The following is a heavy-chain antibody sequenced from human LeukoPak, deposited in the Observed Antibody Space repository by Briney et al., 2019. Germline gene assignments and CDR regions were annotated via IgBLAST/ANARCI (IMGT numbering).Heavy chain of an antibody. CDR1: GFTFSSYG. Sequence: PERSLRLSCAASGFTFSSYGMHWVRQAPGKGLEWVAVIWYDGSNKYYADSVKGRFTISRDNSKNTLYLQMNSLRAEDTAVYYCARQDRSSRWTTYYFDFWGQGTLVTVSS. CDR3: ARQDRSSRWTTYYFDF. V-gene: IGHV3-33*01. J-gene: IGHJ4*02. CDR2: IWYDGSNK. D-gene: IGHD6-13*01.